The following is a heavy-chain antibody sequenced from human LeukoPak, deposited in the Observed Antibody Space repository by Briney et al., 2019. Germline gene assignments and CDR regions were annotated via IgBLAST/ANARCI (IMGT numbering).Heavy chain of an antibody. CDR3: ARRRCSSTSCYAYRVVVNWFDP. J-gene: IGHJ5*02. CDR1: GGSFSGYY. CDR2: INHSGST. D-gene: IGHD2-2*01. Sequence: SETLCLTCAVYGGSFSGYYWSWIRQPPGKGLEWIGEINHSGSTNYNPSLKSRVTISVDTSKNQFSLKLSSVTAADTAVYYCARRRCSSTSCYAYRVVVNWFDPWGQGTLVTVSS. V-gene: IGHV4-34*01.